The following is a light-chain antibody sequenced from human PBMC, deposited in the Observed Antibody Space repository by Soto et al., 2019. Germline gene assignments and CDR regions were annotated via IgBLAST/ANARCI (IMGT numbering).Light chain of an antibody. CDR2: EGS. CDR1: SSDVGSYNL. V-gene: IGLV2-23*03. CDR3: CSYAGSSTFEV. Sequence: QSVLTQPASVSGSPGQSITISCTGTSSDVGSYNLVSWYQQHPGKAPKLMIYEGSKRPSGVSNRFSGSKSGNTASLTISGLHAEDEADYYCCSYAGSSTFEVFGTGTKVTVL. J-gene: IGLJ1*01.